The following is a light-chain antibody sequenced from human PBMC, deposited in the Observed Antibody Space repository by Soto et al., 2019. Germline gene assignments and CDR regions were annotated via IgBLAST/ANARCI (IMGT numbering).Light chain of an antibody. Sequence: EIVLTQSPGSLSLSPGKRATLSCRASQSVSSTFFAWYQQRPGQAPRLLMYGASSRATGIPERFSGSGSGTHFTLTISRLEPEDFGVYYCQQFESSVTFGQGTKVEIK. CDR3: QQFESSVT. V-gene: IGKV3-20*01. CDR2: GAS. CDR1: QSVSSTF. J-gene: IGKJ1*01.